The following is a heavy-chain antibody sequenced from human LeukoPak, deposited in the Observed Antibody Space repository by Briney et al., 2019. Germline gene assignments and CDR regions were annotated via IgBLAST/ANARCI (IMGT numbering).Heavy chain of an antibody. CDR2: IYYSGST. CDR1: GGSISSYY. CDR3: ARNPGYSSGWYVTYFDY. D-gene: IGHD6-13*01. V-gene: IGHV4-59*01. Sequence: SETLSLTCTVSGGSISSYYWGWIRQPPGKGLEWIGYIYYSGSTNYNPSLKSRVTISVDTSKNQFSLKLSSVTAADTAVYYCARNPGYSSGWYVTYFDYWGQGTLVTVSS. J-gene: IGHJ4*02.